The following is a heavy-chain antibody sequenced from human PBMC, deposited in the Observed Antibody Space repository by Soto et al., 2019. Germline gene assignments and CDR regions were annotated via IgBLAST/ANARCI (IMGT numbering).Heavy chain of an antibody. J-gene: IGHJ4*02. CDR1: GFTFSDFP. Sequence: SGGSLRLSCVASGFTFSDFPLHSVRRAPGKGLEWVAVISYDGNDESYSDSVKGRFTISRDNSKTTVYLQMNSLRADDMAVYHCARDMRHDYASGRLDYLGQGTLVTVS. CDR3: ARDMRHDYASGRLDY. CDR2: ISYDGNDE. V-gene: IGHV3-30-3*01. D-gene: IGHD3-10*01.